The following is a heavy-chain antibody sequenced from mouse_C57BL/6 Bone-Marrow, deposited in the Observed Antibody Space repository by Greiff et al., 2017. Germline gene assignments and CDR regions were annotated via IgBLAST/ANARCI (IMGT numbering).Heavy chain of an antibody. CDR2: INPNNGGT. D-gene: IGHD1-1*01. V-gene: IGHV1-26*01. CDR1: GYTFTDYY. J-gene: IGHJ2*01. CDR3: ARYVSIYYYVSSYFDY. Sequence: VQLQHSGPELVKPGASVKISCKASGYTFTDYYMNWVKQSHGKSLEWIGDINPNNGGTSYNQKFKGKATLTVEKSSSTAYMELRSLTSEDSAVYYCARYVSIYYYVSSYFDYWGQGTTLTVSS.